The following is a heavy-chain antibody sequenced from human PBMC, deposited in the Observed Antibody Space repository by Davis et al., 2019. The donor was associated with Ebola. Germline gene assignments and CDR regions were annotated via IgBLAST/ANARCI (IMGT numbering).Heavy chain of an antibody. Sequence: GESLKISCAASVFTFSSYAMSWVRQAPGKGLEWVSAISRSGGSTYYADSVKGRFTISRDNSKKTLYLQMNSLRAEDTAVYYCAKSGLSFGVVKYHYGMDVWGKGTTVTVSS. CDR2: ISRSGGST. CDR1: VFTFSSYA. V-gene: IGHV3-23*01. CDR3: AKSGLSFGVVKYHYGMDV. J-gene: IGHJ6*04. D-gene: IGHD3-3*01.